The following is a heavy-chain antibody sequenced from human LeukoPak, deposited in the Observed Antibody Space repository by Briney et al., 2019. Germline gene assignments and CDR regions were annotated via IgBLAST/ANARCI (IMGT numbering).Heavy chain of an antibody. J-gene: IGHJ4*02. CDR3: ARVTGYMIEDYFDY. Sequence: NPSETLSLTCTVSGGSISSYYWSCIRQPAGKGLEWIGRIHTSGSTNYNPSLKSRVTMSVDTSKNQFSLKLRSVTAADTAVYYCARVTGYMIEDYFDYWGQGILVTVSS. CDR2: IHTSGST. D-gene: IGHD3-9*01. V-gene: IGHV4-4*07. CDR1: GGSISSYY.